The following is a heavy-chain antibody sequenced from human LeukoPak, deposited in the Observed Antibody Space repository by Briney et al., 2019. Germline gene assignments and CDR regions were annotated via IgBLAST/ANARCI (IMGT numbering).Heavy chain of an antibody. CDR3: AKDMTAAAGSIDY. J-gene: IGHJ4*02. D-gene: IGHD6-13*01. V-gene: IGHV3-9*01. Sequence: GGSLGLSCAASGFIFDDYAMHWVRQAPGKGLEWVSGISWNSGSIGYADSVKGRFTISRDNAKNSLYLQMNSLRAEDTALYYCAKDMTAAAGSIDYWGQGTLVTVSS. CDR2: ISWNSGSI. CDR1: GFIFDDYA.